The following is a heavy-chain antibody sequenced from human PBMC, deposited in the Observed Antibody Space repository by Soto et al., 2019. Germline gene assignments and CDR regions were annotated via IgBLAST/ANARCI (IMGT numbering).Heavy chain of an antibody. CDR2: ISSSGSSI. CDR1: GFSFSSYE. V-gene: IGHV3-48*03. Sequence: EXQLVESGGGLVQLGGSLRLSCAASGFSFSSYEMNWVXXXXXKGLECVSYISSSGSSIYHADSVKGRFTISRDTAKXSXXXXXXXXXXXXXXXXXXXXXXXXXXXXXGQGTLVTVSS. CDR3: XXXXXXXXXX. J-gene: IGHJ4*02.